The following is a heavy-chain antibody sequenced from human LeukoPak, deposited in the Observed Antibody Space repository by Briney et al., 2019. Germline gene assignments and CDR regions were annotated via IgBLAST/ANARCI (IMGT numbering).Heavy chain of an antibody. V-gene: IGHV3-30*18. CDR1: GFTFSSHG. J-gene: IGHJ4*02. CDR2: ISYDGSNK. CDR3: AKALYIAVAGVDY. D-gene: IGHD6-19*01. Sequence: GSLRLSCTGTGFTFSSHGMHWVRQAPGKGLEWVAVISYDGSNKYYADSVKGRFTISRDNSKNTLYLQMNSLRAEDTAVYYCAKALYIAVAGVDYWGQGTLVTVSS.